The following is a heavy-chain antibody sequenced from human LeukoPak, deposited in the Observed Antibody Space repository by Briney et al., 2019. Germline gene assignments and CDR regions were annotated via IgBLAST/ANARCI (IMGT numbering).Heavy chain of an antibody. V-gene: IGHV7-4-1*02. Sequence: ASVKVSCKASRYTFTTYAMNWVRQAPGQGLEWMGWINTDTGNPTYAQGFTGRFVFPLDTSVSTAYLQISSLKAEDTAVYYCARGTYGGNSGDTFDIWGQGTMVTVSS. CDR3: ARGTYGGNSGDTFDI. CDR1: RYTFTTYA. CDR2: INTDTGNP. J-gene: IGHJ3*02. D-gene: IGHD4-23*01.